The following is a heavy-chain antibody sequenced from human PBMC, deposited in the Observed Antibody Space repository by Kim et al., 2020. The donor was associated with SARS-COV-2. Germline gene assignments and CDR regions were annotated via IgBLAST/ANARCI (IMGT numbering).Heavy chain of an antibody. D-gene: IGHD3-9*01. CDR1: GYSINSGYY. J-gene: IGHJ3*02. CDR3: VRAAAAGVFDWLPGGAFDI. CDR2: IYHSGST. V-gene: IGHV4-38-2*02. Sequence: SETLSLTCTVSGYSINSGYYWGWIRQPPGKGLEWIGNIYHSGSTYYNPSLKSRVTISVDTSKNQFSLKLSSVTAADTAVYYCVRAAAAGVFDWLPGGAFDICGQGTMVTVSS.